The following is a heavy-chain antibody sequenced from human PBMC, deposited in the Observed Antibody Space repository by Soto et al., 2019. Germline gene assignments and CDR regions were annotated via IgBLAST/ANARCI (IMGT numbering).Heavy chain of an antibody. D-gene: IGHD2-21*01. CDR2: IYSGGNT. CDR1: GFTVSSNY. V-gene: IGHV3-53*01. Sequence: GGSLRLSCAASGFTVSSNYMSWVRQAPGKGLEWVSIIYSGGNTYYADSVKGRFAISRDNSKNTLYLQMNSLRAEDTAVYYCARVIGQTGGIDYWGQGTLVTVSS. CDR3: ARVIGQTGGIDY. J-gene: IGHJ4*02.